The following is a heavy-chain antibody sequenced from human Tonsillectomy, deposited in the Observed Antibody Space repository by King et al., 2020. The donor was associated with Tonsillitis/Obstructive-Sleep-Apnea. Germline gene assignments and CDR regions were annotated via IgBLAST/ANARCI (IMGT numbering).Heavy chain of an antibody. CDR2: FTWNTGSI. Sequence: VQLVESGGGLVQPGRSLRLSCAASGFTFDDYAMHWVRQGPGKGLEGGSGFTWNTGSIGYADSVRGRVTISRDNAKNSLYLQMNRLRAEDTALYYFAKGGGRGVVVPNWFDPWGQGTLVTVSS. J-gene: IGHJ5*02. V-gene: IGHV3-9*01. CDR3: AKGGGRGVVVPNWFDP. D-gene: IGHD2-15*01. CDR1: GFTFDDYA.